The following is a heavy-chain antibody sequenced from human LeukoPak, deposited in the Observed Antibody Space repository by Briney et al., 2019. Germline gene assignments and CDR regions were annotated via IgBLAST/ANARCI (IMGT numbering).Heavy chain of an antibody. V-gene: IGHV4-34*01. J-gene: IGHJ4*02. Sequence: PSETLSLTCAVYGGSFSGYSWNWIRQPPGKGLEWIGEINHSGSTNYNPSLKSRITISVDTSKNQFSLKLSSVTAADTAVYYCARVPTGGRLYFDYWGQGTLVTVSS. CDR3: ARVPTGGRLYFDY. CDR2: INHSGST. D-gene: IGHD7-27*01. CDR1: GGSFSGYS.